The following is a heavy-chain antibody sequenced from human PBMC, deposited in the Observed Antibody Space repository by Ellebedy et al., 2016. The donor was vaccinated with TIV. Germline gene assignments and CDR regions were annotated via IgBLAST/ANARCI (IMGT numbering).Heavy chain of an antibody. Sequence: AASVKVSCKSSGYTFTGHHLHWVRQAPGQGLEWLGWITPYIGKTDYAQKVQGRVTMTTDTSTSTAYMELRSLASDDTAMYYCARGFGRDVFDIWGQGTMVTVSS. J-gene: IGHJ3*02. CDR3: ARGFGRDVFDI. CDR2: ITPYIGKT. D-gene: IGHD3-16*01. CDR1: GYTFTGHH. V-gene: IGHV1-18*04.